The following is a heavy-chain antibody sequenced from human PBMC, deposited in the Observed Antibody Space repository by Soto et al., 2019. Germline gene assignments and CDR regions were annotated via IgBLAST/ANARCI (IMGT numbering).Heavy chain of an antibody. CDR3: ARGPSYSDSYFDH. J-gene: IGHJ4*02. D-gene: IGHD4-17*01. V-gene: IGHV3-30*03. CDR2: ISYDGNNK. Sequence: QVQLVESGGGAVQPGGSRRLSCAASEFTFSNYAMHWVRQAPGKGLQWLAVISYDGNNKYYADSVEGRFTISRDNSKNTVYLQMNSLRLEATAVYYWARGPSYSDSYFDHWGQGTLVTVSS. CDR1: EFTFSNYA.